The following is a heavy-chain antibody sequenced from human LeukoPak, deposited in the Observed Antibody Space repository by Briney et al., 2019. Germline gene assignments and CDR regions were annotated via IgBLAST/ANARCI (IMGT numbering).Heavy chain of an antibody. CDR2: VSYDGSHE. Sequence: GGSLRLSCAASGFTFSTYAMHWVRQAPGKGLEWVAVVSYDGSHEYYADSVKGRFTISRDSSKNTLYLQMNSLRAEDTAMYYCTKSAVAGTHYYYYGMDVWGQGTTVTVSS. CDR1: GFTFSTYA. CDR3: TKSAVAGTHYYYYGMDV. V-gene: IGHV3-30*18. J-gene: IGHJ6*02. D-gene: IGHD6-19*01.